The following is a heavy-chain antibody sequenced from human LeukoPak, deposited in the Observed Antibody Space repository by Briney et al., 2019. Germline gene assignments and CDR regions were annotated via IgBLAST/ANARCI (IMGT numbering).Heavy chain of an antibody. CDR2: IKEDGSET. V-gene: IGHV3-7*01. J-gene: IGHJ4*02. D-gene: IGHD3-22*01. CDR1: GFTFSYHW. Sequence: GGSLRLSCAASGFTFSYHWMTWVRQAPGKGLEWVANIKEDGSETYYVDSVKGRFTISRDNAKNSLYLQMNSLRAEDTAVYYCARAWVYYDDLDYWGQGTLVTVSS. CDR3: ARAWVYYDDLDY.